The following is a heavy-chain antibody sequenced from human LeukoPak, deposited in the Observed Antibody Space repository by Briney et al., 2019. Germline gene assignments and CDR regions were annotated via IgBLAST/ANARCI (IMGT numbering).Heavy chain of an antibody. CDR1: GFTFSSYS. J-gene: IGHJ4*02. CDR2: ISAGGTPV. D-gene: IGHD6-13*01. V-gene: IGHV3-48*01. Sequence: GGSLRLSCAASGFTFSSYSMNWVRLAPGKGLEWISYISAGGTPVYYADSVEGRFTVSRDNEKNSLYLQLNSLRADDTAVYHCARDFRSSSWYIGDYWGQGTLVTVSS. CDR3: ARDFRSSSWYIGDY.